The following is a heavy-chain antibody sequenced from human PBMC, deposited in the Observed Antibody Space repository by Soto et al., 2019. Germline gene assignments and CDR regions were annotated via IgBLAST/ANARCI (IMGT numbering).Heavy chain of an antibody. J-gene: IGHJ6*02. CDR1: GFTFSSYS. V-gene: IGHV3-21*01. CDR3: ARAQSLLRYFDWLYRPYSYYGMDV. D-gene: IGHD3-9*01. CDR2: ISSSSSYI. Sequence: GGSLRLSCAASGFTFSSYSMNWVRQAPGKGLEWVSSISSSSSYIYYADSVKGRFTISRDNAKNSLYLQMNSLRAEDTAVYYCARAQSLLRYFDWLYRPYSYYGMDVSGQGTTVTFSS.